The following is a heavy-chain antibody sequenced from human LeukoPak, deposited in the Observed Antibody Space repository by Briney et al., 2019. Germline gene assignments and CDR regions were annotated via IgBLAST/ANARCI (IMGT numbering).Heavy chain of an antibody. D-gene: IGHD1-26*01. CDR1: GGSFSGYY. V-gene: IGHV4-34*01. CDR3: ARGGDDVAGSYHLNPYKWFDP. Sequence: SETLSLTCAVYGGSFSGYYWSWIRQPPVKGLEWIGEINHSGSTNYNPSLKSRVTISVDTSKNQFSLKLSSVTAADTAVYYCARGGDDVAGSYHLNPYKWFDPWGQGTLVTVSS. CDR2: INHSGST. J-gene: IGHJ5*02.